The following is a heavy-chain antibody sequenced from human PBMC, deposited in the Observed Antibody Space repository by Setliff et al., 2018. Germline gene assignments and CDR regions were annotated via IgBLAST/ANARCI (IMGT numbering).Heavy chain of an antibody. V-gene: IGHV4-39*01. CDR1: GASITNINYY. Sequence: PSETLSLTCTVSGASITNINYYWGLIRQPPGKGLEWIGSIFYSGRTFYNPSLKSRVTISVETSKNQFSLTLSSVTAADTAVYYCVRLPNYVWGSPVDYWGQGTLVTVSS. CDR2: IFYSGRT. J-gene: IGHJ4*02. CDR3: VRLPNYVWGSPVDY. D-gene: IGHD3-16*01.